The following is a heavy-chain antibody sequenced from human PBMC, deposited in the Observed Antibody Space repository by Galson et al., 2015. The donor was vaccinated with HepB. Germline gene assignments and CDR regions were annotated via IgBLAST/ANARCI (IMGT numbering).Heavy chain of an antibody. CDR3: AKDIDEYGSGSYKPPLDY. D-gene: IGHD3-10*01. CDR1: GFTFSSYA. J-gene: IGHJ4*02. V-gene: IGHV3-23*01. Sequence: SLRLSCAASGFTFSSYAMSWVRQAPGKGLEWVSAISGSGGSTYYADSVKGRFTISRDNSKNTLYLQMNSLRAEGTAVYYCAKDIDEYGSGSYKPPLDYWGQGTLVTASS. CDR2: ISGSGGST.